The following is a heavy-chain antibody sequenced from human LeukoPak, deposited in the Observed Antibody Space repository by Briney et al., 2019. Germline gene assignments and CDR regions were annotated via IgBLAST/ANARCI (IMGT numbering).Heavy chain of an antibody. Sequence: ASVKVSCKASGGTFSSYAISWVRQAPGQGLEWMGGIIPIFGTANYAQKFQGRVTITTDESTSTAYMELSSLRSEDTAVYYCATHYYDSSGYFDYWGQGTLVAVSS. D-gene: IGHD3-22*01. CDR2: IIPIFGTA. J-gene: IGHJ4*02. CDR3: ATHYYDSSGYFDY. V-gene: IGHV1-69*05. CDR1: GGTFSSYA.